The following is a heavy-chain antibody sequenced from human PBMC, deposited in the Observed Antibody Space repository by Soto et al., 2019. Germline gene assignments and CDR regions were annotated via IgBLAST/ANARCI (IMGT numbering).Heavy chain of an antibody. D-gene: IGHD3-3*01. CDR1: GFTFSSYA. V-gene: IGHV3-23*01. J-gene: IGHJ5*02. CDR3: GRTSRGGFGISGHVHLEH. CDR2: ISGSGGST. Sequence: GGSLRLSCAASGFTFSSYAMSWVRQAPGKGLEWVSAISGSGGSTYYADSVKGRFTISRDNSKSTLYLHMTDLRAEDTAVYYCGRTSRGGFGISGHVHLEHWGQGTQVTVSS.